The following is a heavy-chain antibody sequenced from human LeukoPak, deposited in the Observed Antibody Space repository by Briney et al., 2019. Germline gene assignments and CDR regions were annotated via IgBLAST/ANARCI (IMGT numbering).Heavy chain of an antibody. CDR2: IKQDGSEK. CDR1: GFTFSSYW. J-gene: IGHJ4*02. D-gene: IGHD3-10*01. V-gene: IGHV3-7*01. CDR3: AKLAKYFYGWETYYFFEH. Sequence: GGPLRLSCAASGFTFSSYWMSWVRQAPGKGLEWVANIKQDGSEKYYVDSVKGRFTISRDNAKNSLYLQMNSLRAEDTAVYYCAKLAKYFYGWETYYFFEHWGQGTPVTASS.